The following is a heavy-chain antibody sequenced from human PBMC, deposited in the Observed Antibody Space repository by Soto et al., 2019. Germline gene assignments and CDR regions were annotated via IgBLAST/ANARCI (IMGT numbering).Heavy chain of an antibody. Sequence: QVQLVQSGAEVKKPGASVKVSCKASGYTFSGDYMHWVRQAPGQGLEWMGWINPNSGGTNYAQKFQGWVTMTRDTSISTAYMELSRLRSDDTAVYYCARSYYDSSGFSNDAVDIWGQGTMVTVSS. CDR2: INPNSGGT. V-gene: IGHV1-2*04. D-gene: IGHD3-22*01. CDR3: ARSYYDSSGFSNDAVDI. CDR1: GYTFSGDY. J-gene: IGHJ3*02.